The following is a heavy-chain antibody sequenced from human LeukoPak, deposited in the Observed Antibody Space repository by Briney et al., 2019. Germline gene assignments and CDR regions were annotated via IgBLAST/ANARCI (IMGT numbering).Heavy chain of an antibody. CDR1: GGSFSGYY. Sequence: SETLSLTCAVYGGSFSGYYWCWIRQPPGKGLEWIGEINHSGSTNYNPSLKSRVTISVDTSKNQFSLKLSSVTAADTAVYYCARHHDYVWGSYRYLPWFDPWGQGTLVTVSS. V-gene: IGHV4-34*01. J-gene: IGHJ5*02. CDR2: INHSGST. D-gene: IGHD3-16*02. CDR3: ARHHDYVWGSYRYLPWFDP.